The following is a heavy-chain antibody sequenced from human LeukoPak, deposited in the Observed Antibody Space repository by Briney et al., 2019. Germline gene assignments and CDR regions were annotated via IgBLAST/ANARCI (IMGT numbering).Heavy chain of an antibody. V-gene: IGHV4-34*01. CDR2: INHSGST. CDR1: GGSFSSYY. J-gene: IGHJ4*02. CDR3: AREHVAVATPLDFDY. Sequence: PSETLSLTCSVYGGSFSSYYWSWTRQPPGKGLEWIGEINHSGSTNYNPSPKSRATISVDTSKTQFSLKLSSVTAADTAVYYCAREHVAVATPLDFDYWGQGTLVTVSS. D-gene: IGHD6-19*01.